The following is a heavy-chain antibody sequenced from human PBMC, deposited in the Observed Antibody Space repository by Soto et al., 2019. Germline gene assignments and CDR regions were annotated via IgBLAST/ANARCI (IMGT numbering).Heavy chain of an antibody. J-gene: IGHJ4*02. Sequence: QVQLQQWGAGLLKASETLSLTCVVSGGSFSGYFWTWIRQSPGWGLEWIGEISHSGSRNYNPAFQSRVIISVDSSKNHVSLKLSSVTAADSATYFCARGLAYDRPITVAEPFDSWGQGTLVTVSS. V-gene: IGHV4-34*02. CDR2: ISHSGSR. D-gene: IGHD6-19*01. CDR1: GGSFSGYF. CDR3: ARGLAYDRPITVAEPFDS.